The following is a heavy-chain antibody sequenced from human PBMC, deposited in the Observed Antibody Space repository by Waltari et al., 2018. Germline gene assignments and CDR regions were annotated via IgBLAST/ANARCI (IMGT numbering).Heavy chain of an antibody. J-gene: IGHJ4*02. CDR1: GGSFSGYY. Sequence: QVQLQQWGAGLLKPSETLSLTCAVYGGSFSGYYWSWLRQPPGKGLEWIGEINLSGSTTSNPALRSRVTISVETSKNQFSLKLSSVTAADTAVYYCARGGSRIVATRGFDYWGQGTLVTVSS. D-gene: IGHD5-12*01. CDR3: ARGGSRIVATRGFDY. V-gene: IGHV4-34*01. CDR2: INLSGST.